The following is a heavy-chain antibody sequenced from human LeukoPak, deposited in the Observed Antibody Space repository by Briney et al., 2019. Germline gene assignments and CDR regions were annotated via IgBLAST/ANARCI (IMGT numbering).Heavy chain of an antibody. CDR1: GFTFSSYS. CDR2: ISSSSYI. J-gene: IGHJ6*02. CDR3: ARDLTMVRGVTYYYGMDV. V-gene: IGHV3-21*01. D-gene: IGHD3-10*01. Sequence: GGSLRLSCAASGFTFSSYSMNWVRQAPGKGLEWVSSISSSSYIYYADSVKGRFTISRDNAKNSLYLQMNSLRAEDAAVYYCARDLTMVRGVTYYYGMDVWGQGTTVTVSS.